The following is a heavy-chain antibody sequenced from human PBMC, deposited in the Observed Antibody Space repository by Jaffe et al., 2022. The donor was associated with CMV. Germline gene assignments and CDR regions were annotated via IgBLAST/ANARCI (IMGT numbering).Heavy chain of an antibody. V-gene: IGHV5-51*01. D-gene: IGHD2-15*01. CDR2: IYPGDSDT. CDR1: GYSFTSYW. CDR3: ARRGYCSGGSCALVGPIDY. J-gene: IGHJ4*02. Sequence: EVQLVQSGAEVKKPGESLKISCKGSGYSFTSYWIGWVRQMPGKGLEWMGIIYPGDSDTRYSPSFQGQVTISADKSISTAYLQWSSLKASDTAMYYCARRGYCSGGSCALVGPIDYWGQGTLVTVSS.